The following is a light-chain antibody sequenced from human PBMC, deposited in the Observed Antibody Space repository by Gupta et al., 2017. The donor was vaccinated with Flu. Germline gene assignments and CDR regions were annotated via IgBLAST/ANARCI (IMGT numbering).Light chain of an antibody. CDR2: SNS. CDR3: QSYDNSLSASV. V-gene: IGLV1-40*01. CDR1: RSNLGAGHD. Sequence: QSVLTQPPSVSSAPGQKVTISCSGSRSNLGAGHDVHWFQQLPGTAPKLLIYSNSNRASGVPDRFSGSKSGTSASLAITGLQAGDEADYYCQSYDNSLSASVFGTGTKVTVL. J-gene: IGLJ1*01.